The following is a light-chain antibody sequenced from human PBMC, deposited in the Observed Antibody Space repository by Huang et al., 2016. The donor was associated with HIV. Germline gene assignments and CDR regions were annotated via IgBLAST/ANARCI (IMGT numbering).Light chain of an antibody. CDR1: QSVSGNY. CDR3: QQYGSSLPYT. Sequence: DIVLTQSPGTLSLSPGERSTLSCRASQSVSGNYLAWYQQKPGQAPRLLMYGGSRRAAGIQDRFSGSGSGTDFTLTISRREPEDFAVYYCQQYGSSLPYTFGQGTKLEIK. J-gene: IGKJ2*01. V-gene: IGKV3-20*01. CDR2: GGS.